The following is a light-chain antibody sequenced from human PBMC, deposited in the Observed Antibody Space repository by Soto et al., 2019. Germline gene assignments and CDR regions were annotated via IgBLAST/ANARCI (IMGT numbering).Light chain of an antibody. CDR1: QSVSSY. CDR2: VVS. CDR3: QQSSDWPLN. J-gene: IGKJ4*01. Sequence: EIVLTQSPATLSLSPGERATLSCRASQSVSSYLAWYQQRPVQAPSLPIYVVSNGATGIPARFSGSGSGTDFTLTISSLEPEDFAVSYCQQSSDWPLNFGGGTKVEIK. V-gene: IGKV3-11*01.